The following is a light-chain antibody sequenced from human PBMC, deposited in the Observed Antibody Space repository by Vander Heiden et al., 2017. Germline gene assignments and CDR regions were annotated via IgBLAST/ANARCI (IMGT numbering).Light chain of an antibody. CDR1: SSDVGGYNY. CDR2: EVS. V-gene: IGLV2-14*01. Sequence: QAALTQPAPVSGYPGQSITISCTGTSSDVGGYNYVSWYQQYPGKAPKLMIYEVSNRPSGVSNRFSGSKSGNTASLTISGLQAEDEADYYCSSYTSSSTPYVFGTGTKVTVL. CDR3: SSYTSSSTPYV. J-gene: IGLJ1*01.